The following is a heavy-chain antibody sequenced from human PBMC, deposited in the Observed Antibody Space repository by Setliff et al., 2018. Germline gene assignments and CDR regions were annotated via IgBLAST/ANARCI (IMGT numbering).Heavy chain of an antibody. Sequence: ASVKVSCKASGYTFVGYYLHWVRQAPGQGLEWMGWINPKTGGTNYAQKFQGRVTMTRDASINTAFMHLSSLKSDDMAVYYCAREPYDYIWGSYRSPYFDHWGQGAQVTDSS. J-gene: IGHJ4*02. CDR2: INPKTGGT. V-gene: IGHV1-2*02. CDR3: AREPYDYIWGSYRSPYFDH. D-gene: IGHD3-16*02. CDR1: GYTFVGYY.